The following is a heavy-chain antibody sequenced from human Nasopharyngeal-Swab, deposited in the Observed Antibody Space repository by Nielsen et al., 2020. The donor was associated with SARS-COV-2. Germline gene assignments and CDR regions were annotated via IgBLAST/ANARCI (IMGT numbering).Heavy chain of an antibody. V-gene: IGHV3-7*01. CDR1: GFTFRDYW. Sequence: GESLKISCVASGFTFRDYWMSWVRQAPAKGLEWVASIKQDGSEKNYVDSVKGQFTISRDNAKNSLSLQMDSLRTEDTAFYYCARVGGRTSPMGSWGQGTLVTVSS. CDR3: ARVGGRTSPMGS. J-gene: IGHJ4*02. D-gene: IGHD3-10*01. CDR2: IKQDGSEK.